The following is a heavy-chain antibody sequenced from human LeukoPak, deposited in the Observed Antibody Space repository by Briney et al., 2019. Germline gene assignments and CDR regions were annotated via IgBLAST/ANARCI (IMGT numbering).Heavy chain of an antibody. J-gene: IGHJ3*02. CDR3: ARLPGIAAAGAVDAFDI. CDR1: GGSISSYY. CDR2: IYYSGST. D-gene: IGHD6-13*01. V-gene: IGHV4-59*08. Sequence: SSETLSLTCTVSGGSISSYYWSWIRQPPGKGLEWIGYIYYSGSTNYNPSLKSRVTISVDTSKNQFSLKLSSVTAADTAVYYCARLPGIAAAGAVDAFDIWGQGTMVTVSS.